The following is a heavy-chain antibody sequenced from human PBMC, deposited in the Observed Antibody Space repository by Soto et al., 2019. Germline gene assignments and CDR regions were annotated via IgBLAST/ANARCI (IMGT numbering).Heavy chain of an antibody. Sequence: QLQLQESGPGLVKPSETLSLTCTVSGGSISSSSYYWGWIRQPPGKGLEWIGSIYYSGSTYYNPSLKSRVTISVDTSKNQFSLKLSSVTAADTAVYYCARQGSGWYSRGDNWFDPWGQGTLVTVSS. J-gene: IGHJ5*02. V-gene: IGHV4-39*01. CDR3: ARQGSGWYSRGDNWFDP. D-gene: IGHD6-19*01. CDR1: GGSISSSSYY. CDR2: IYYSGST.